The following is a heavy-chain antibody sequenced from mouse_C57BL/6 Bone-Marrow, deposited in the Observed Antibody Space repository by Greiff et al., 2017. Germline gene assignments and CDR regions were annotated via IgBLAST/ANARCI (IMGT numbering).Heavy chain of an antibody. CDR3: ACYDYDGSWFAY. V-gene: IGHV1-4*01. Sequence: QVQLQQSGAELARPGASVKMSCTASGYTFTSYTMHWVKQRPGQGLEWIGYINPSSGYTKYNQKFKDKATLTADKSSSTAYMQLSSLTSEDSAVYYWACYDYDGSWFAYWGQGTLVTVSA. CDR2: INPSSGYT. CDR1: GYTFTSYT. D-gene: IGHD2-4*01. J-gene: IGHJ3*01.